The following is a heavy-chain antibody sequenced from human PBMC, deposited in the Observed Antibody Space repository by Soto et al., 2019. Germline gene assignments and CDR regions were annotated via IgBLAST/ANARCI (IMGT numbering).Heavy chain of an antibody. V-gene: IGHV3-48*01. CDR3: ARPTYYYDSSGPQAY. CDR1: GLTFSTYS. J-gene: IGHJ4*02. Sequence: GGSLRLSSAASGLTFSTYSMNRVRQAPGKGLEWVSYISSSSSTIFYTDSVKGRFTVSRDNAKNSLYMQMNSLRAEDMAVYYCARPTYYYDSSGPQAYWGQGTLVTVSS. D-gene: IGHD3-22*01. CDR2: ISSSSSTI.